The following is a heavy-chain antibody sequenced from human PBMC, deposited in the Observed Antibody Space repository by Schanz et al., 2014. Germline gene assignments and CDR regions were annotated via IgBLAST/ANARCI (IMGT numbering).Heavy chain of an antibody. CDR1: GFSFSSYT. CDR3: ARPFLGYYGDLAY. CDR2: LSGDGGTT. V-gene: IGHV3-23*01. J-gene: IGHJ4*02. D-gene: IGHD4-17*01. Sequence: EVQLLESGGGLVQPGESLRLSCAASGFSFSSYTMSWVRQAPGKGLQWVSSLSGDGGTTHYADSVKGRFTISRDNYKNTLYLQMNSLSAEDTAVYFCARPFLGYYGDLAYGGQGTLLTVSS.